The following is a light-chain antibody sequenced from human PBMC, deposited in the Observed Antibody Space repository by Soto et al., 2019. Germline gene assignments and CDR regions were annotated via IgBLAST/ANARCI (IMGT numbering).Light chain of an antibody. CDR3: QQHSPWPRT. Sequence: LSCRASQNIHNHMSWFLQKPGQTPRLLIYDATNRATDVPARFSGSGSGTDFTLTINSLQPEDFAVYYCQQHSPWPRTFGQGTKVDIK. CDR1: QNIHNH. J-gene: IGKJ1*01. CDR2: DAT. V-gene: IGKV3-11*01.